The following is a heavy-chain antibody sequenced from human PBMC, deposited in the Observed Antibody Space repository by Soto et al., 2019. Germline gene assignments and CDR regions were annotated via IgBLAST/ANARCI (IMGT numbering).Heavy chain of an antibody. V-gene: IGHV4-34*01. D-gene: IGHD6-6*01. CDR3: ARGPARSAARTYYFDY. J-gene: IGHJ4*02. CDR1: GGSFSGYY. Sequence: QVQLQQWGAGLLKPSETLSLTCAVYGGSFSGYYWSWIRQPPGKGLEWIGEINHSGSTNYNPSLMRRVTISVDTSKNEFSLNLSSVTAANTAVYYCARGPARSAARTYYFDYWGQGTLVTVSS. CDR2: INHSGST.